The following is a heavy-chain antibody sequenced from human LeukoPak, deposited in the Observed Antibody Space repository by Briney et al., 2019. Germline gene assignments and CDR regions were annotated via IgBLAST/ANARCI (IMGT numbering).Heavy chain of an antibody. J-gene: IGHJ4*02. CDR1: GFTFSSYG. Sequence: GGSLRLSCAASGFTFSSYGMHWVCQGPGKGLEWVAVIWYNGSNKYYADSVKGRFTISRDNSKNTLYLQMNSLRAEDTAVYYCAKCPAERGATISNFVHWGQGTLVTVSS. CDR3: AKCPAERGATISNFVH. V-gene: IGHV3-33*06. CDR2: IWYNGSNK. D-gene: IGHD5-12*01.